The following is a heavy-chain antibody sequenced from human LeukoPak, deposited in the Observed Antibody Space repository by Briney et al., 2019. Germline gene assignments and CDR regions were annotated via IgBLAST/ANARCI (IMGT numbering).Heavy chain of an antibody. V-gene: IGHV4-59*11. Sequence: SETLSLTCTVSGGSISSHYWSWIRQPPGKGLEWIGYIYYSGSTNYNPSLKSRVTISVDTSKNQFSLKLSSVTAADTAVYYCARDSTVTSHFDYWGQGTLVTVSS. CDR1: GGSISSHY. CDR2: IYYSGST. D-gene: IGHD4-11*01. CDR3: ARDSTVTSHFDY. J-gene: IGHJ4*02.